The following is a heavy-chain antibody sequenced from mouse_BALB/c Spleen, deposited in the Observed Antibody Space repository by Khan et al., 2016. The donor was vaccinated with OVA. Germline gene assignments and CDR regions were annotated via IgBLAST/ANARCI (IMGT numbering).Heavy chain of an antibody. CDR1: GFTFSDYG. CDR2: ISSLAYSI. Sequence: VQLQQSGGGLVQPGGSRKLSCAASGFTFSDYGMAWVRQAPGKGPEWVAFISSLAYSIYYADTVTGRFTISRENAKNTLYLEMSSLRSEDTAMYYCARSWAMDYWGQGTSVTVSS. CDR3: ARSWAMDY. J-gene: IGHJ4*01. V-gene: IGHV5-15*02.